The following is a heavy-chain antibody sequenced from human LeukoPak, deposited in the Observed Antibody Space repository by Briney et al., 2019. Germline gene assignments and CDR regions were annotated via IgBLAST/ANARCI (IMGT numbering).Heavy chain of an antibody. D-gene: IGHD6-13*01. V-gene: IGHV1-46*01. CDR1: GYTFTSYY. CDR3: ARADSTFDY. J-gene: IGHJ4*02. Sequence: GASVKVSCKASGYTFTSYYMHWVRQAPGQGLEWMGIITPTGGSASYAQKFQGRVTMTRDTSTSTVYMELSSLRSEDTAVYYCARADSTFDYWGQGTLVTVSS. CDR2: ITPTGGSA.